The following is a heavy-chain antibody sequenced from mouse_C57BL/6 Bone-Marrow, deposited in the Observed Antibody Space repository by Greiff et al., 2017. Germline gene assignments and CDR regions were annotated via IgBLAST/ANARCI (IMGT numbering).Heavy chain of an antibody. V-gene: IGHV1-82*01. CDR2: INPGDGDT. CDR3: AWGCADFDY. CDR1: GYAFSSSW. Sequence: QVQLQQSGPELVKPGDSVKISCKASGYAFSSSWMNWVKQRPGKGIEWIGRINPGDGDTNYNGKFKGKVTLTADKSSSTAYMQLSSLSSEDSAVYFCAWGCADFDYWGQGTTLTVSS. J-gene: IGHJ2*01. D-gene: IGHD3-3*01.